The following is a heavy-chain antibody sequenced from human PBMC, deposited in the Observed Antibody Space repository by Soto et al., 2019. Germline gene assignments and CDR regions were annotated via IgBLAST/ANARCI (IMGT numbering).Heavy chain of an antibody. CDR3: ARARGDSYYYGMDV. D-gene: IGHD4-17*01. J-gene: IGHJ6*02. CDR2: ISSSSRYT. Sequence: EVQLVESGGGLVKPGGSLRLSCAASEFTFSSYSMIWVRQAPGKGLEWVSSISSSSRYTYYADSVKGRFSISRDNAKNSLFLQMNSLRAEDTALYYCARARGDSYYYGMDVWGQGTTVSVSS. CDR1: EFTFSSYS. V-gene: IGHV3-21*01.